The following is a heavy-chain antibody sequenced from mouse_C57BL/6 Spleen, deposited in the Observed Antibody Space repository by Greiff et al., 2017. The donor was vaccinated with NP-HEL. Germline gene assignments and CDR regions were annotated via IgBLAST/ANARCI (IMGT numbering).Heavy chain of an antibody. CDR2: ISYDGSN. Sequence: ESGPGLVKPSQSLSLTCSVTGYSITSGYYWNWIRQFPGNKLEWMGYISYDGSNNYNPSLKNRISITRDTSKNQFFLKLNSVTTEDTATYYCARWLPSYWYFDVWGTGTTVTVSS. CDR3: ARWLPSYWYFDV. V-gene: IGHV3-6*01. D-gene: IGHD2-2*01. J-gene: IGHJ1*03. CDR1: GYSITSGYY.